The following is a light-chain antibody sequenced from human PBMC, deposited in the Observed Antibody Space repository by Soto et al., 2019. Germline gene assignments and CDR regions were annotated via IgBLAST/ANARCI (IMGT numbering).Light chain of an antibody. CDR1: SSDVGSYNL. CDR2: EGS. Sequence: HSALTKPASVSGSPGQSITISCTGTSSDVGSYNLVSWYQQHPGKAPKLMIYEGSKRPSGVSNRFSGSKSGNTASLTISGLQAEDEADYYCCSYAGSSTFYVFGTGTQLTVL. J-gene: IGLJ1*01. V-gene: IGLV2-23*01. CDR3: CSYAGSSTFYV.